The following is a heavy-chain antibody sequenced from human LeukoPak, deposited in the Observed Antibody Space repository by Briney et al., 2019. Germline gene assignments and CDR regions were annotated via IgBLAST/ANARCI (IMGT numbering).Heavy chain of an antibody. CDR2: ISYDGSNA. Sequence: GRSLRLSCAASGFTFSSYAIHWVRQAPGKGLEWVAVISYDGSNAYYADSVKGRFTISRDNSKNTLYLQMNSLRAEDTAVYYCARAPLLLWFGELRVDWGQGTLVTVSS. CDR3: ARAPLLLWFGELRVD. J-gene: IGHJ4*02. CDR1: GFTFSSYA. V-gene: IGHV3-30-3*01. D-gene: IGHD3-10*01.